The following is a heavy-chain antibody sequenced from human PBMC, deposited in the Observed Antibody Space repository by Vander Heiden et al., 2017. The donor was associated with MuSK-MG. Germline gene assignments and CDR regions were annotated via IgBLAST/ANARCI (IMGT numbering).Heavy chain of an antibody. CDR2: IYWDDDK. J-gene: IGHJ4*02. CDR3: AHSGTYYGWGSYYMGGFFDY. V-gene: IGHV2-5*02. CDR1: GFPLSTSRAG. Sequence: QITLKVSGPTLVKPTQTLTLPSTFSGFPLSTSRAGVGWIRPPPGKGLEWLSLIYWDDDKRYSPSLKSRLTSTKDTSKTQVVLTKTNMDPVDTATYYCAHSGTYYGWGSYYMGGFFDYWGQGTLVTVSS. D-gene: IGHD3-10*01.